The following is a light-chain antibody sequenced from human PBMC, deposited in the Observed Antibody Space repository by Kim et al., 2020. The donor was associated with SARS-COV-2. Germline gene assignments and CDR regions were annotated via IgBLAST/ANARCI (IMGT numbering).Light chain of an antibody. V-gene: IGKV1-27*01. CDR3: QKYDSAPWK. CDR1: QGISHS. Sequence: DIQMAQSPSSLSASVGDRVTITCRASQGISHSLAWYRQKPGKVPMLLIYGASTLQSGVPSRFSGSGSGTDFTLTISSLQPEDAATYYCQKYDSAPWKFGQGTKVEIK. CDR2: GAS. J-gene: IGKJ1*01.